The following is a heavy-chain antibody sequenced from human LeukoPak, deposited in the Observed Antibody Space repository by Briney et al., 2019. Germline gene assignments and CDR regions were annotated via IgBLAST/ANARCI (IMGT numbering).Heavy chain of an antibody. D-gene: IGHD6-19*01. CDR1: GYTFTGYY. CDR2: INPSVGST. Sequence: ASVKVSCKASGYTFTGYYMHWVRQAPGQGLEWMGIINPSVGSTSYAQNFQGRVTMTRDTSTSSVYMELSSLISEDTAVYYCARGGSSGWYGPGDYWGQGTSVTVSS. J-gene: IGHJ4*02. CDR3: ARGGSSGWYGPGDY. V-gene: IGHV1-46*01.